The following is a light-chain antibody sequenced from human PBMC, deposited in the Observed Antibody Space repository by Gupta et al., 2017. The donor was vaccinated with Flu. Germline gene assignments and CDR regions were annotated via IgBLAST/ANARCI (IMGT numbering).Light chain of an antibody. CDR3: QTSCTGIRV. V-gene: IGLV4-69*01. Sequence: IAQHPQRPNKGPREPQKTRNCRTHSKKNWIPDRFSGSSCGAERSLTISSLQSDDEADYYCQTSCTGIRVFGGGTKLTVL. J-gene: IGLJ3*02. CDR2: TRNCRTH.